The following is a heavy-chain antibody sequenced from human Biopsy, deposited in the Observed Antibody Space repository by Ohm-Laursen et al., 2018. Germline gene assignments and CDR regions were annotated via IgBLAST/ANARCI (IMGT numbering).Heavy chain of an antibody. V-gene: IGHV4-59*01. J-gene: IGHJ4*02. D-gene: IGHD3-3*01. CDR1: GDSISIYY. CDR2: FYYSGST. CDR3: ARARIKTSGVLIPETYYFDS. Sequence: SETLSLTCNVSGDSISIYYWNWIRQPPGKGLEWIGNFYYSGSTNYNPSLKSRITMSLDRSKSQVSLRMNSVTAADTAVYYCARARIKTSGVLIPETYYFDSWGQGTLVTVSS.